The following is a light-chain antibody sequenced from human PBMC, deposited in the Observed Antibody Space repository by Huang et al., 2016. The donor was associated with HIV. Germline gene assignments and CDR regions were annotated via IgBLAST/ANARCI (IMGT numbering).Light chain of an antibody. Sequence: DIQMTQSPSSLSASVGDRVTITCQASQDIRNHLNWYQQKPGKAPNLLIYDAFSLQTGVPSRFRGSGSGTDYTLIISSLQPEDFATYYCQQFDNSLTFGAGTKVEIK. CDR2: DAF. CDR3: QQFDNSLT. V-gene: IGKV1-33*01. CDR1: QDIRNH. J-gene: IGKJ4*01.